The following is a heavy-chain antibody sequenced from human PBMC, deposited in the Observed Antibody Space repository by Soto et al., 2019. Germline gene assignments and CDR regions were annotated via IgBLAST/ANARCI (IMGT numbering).Heavy chain of an antibody. CDR2: IDPSDSSA. CDR1: GYTFTTYH. V-gene: IGHV1-46*01. D-gene: IGHD2-15*01. Sequence: QVQLLQSGAEVRKPGASVKLSCRASGYTFTTYHMHWVRQAPGQGLEWMGIIDPSDSSAGLAQQFQGRVTMTRDTSTTTFYLELRSLRSEDTAVDYCARDQGLPFCNGGSCTADVFDIWGQGTMVTVSS. CDR3: ARDQGLPFCNGGSCTADVFDI. J-gene: IGHJ3*02.